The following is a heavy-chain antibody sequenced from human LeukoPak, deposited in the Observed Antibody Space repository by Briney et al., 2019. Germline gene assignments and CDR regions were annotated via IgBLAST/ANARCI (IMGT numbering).Heavy chain of an antibody. CDR3: ARRYCSSTSCSPGAFDI. CDR2: IYTSGST. CDR1: GGSISSYY. V-gene: IGHV4-4*07. J-gene: IGHJ3*02. D-gene: IGHD2-2*01. Sequence: SETLSLTCTVSGGSISSYYWSWIRQPPGKGLEWIGRIYTSGSTNYNPSLKSRVTMSVDTSKNQFSLKLSSVTAADTAVYYCARRYCSSTSCSPGAFDIWGQGTMVTVSS.